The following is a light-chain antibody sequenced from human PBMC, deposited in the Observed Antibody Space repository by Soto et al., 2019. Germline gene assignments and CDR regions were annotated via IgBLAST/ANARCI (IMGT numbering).Light chain of an antibody. J-gene: IGLJ2*01. V-gene: IGLV2-14*01. Sequence: QSALTQPASVSGSPGQSITISCTGTSSDVGGYNYVSWYQKHPGKAPKVMIYEVSHRPSWVSDRFSGSKSGNTASLTISGLQAEDEADYYCSSYTISSTLVVFGGGTKLTVL. CDR1: SSDVGGYNY. CDR2: EVS. CDR3: SSYTISSTLVV.